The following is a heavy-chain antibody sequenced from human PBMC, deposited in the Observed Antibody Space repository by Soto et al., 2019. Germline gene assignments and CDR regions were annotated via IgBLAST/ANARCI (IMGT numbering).Heavy chain of an antibody. CDR1: GFTFSSYG. CDR3: ARDPTMVRGASPRWAHFDY. J-gene: IGHJ4*02. D-gene: IGHD3-10*01. Sequence: GGSLRLSCAASGFTFSSYGMHWVRQAPGKGLEWVAVISYDGSNKYYADSVKGRFTISRDNSKNTLYLQMNSLRAEDTAVYYCARDPTMVRGASPRWAHFDYWGQGTLVTVSS. V-gene: IGHV3-30*03. CDR2: ISYDGSNK.